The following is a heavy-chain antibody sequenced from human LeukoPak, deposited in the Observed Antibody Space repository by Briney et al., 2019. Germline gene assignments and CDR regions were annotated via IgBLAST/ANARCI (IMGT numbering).Heavy chain of an antibody. V-gene: IGHV1-69*13. CDR2: IIPIFGTA. Sequence: ASVKVSCKASGGTFSSYAISWVRQAPGQGLEWMGGIIPIFGTANYAQKFQGRVTITADESTSTAYMELSSLRSEDTAVYYCARGLRDIVVVPAAFPYYYMDVWGKGTTVTISS. D-gene: IGHD2-2*01. CDR1: GGTFSSYA. J-gene: IGHJ6*03. CDR3: ARGLRDIVVVPAAFPYYYMDV.